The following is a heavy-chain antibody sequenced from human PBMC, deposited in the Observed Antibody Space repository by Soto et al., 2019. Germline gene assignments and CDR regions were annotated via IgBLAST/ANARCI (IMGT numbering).Heavy chain of an antibody. J-gene: IGHJ4*02. Sequence: SETLSLTCTVSGGSISSYYWSWIRQPPGKGLEWIGYIYYSGSTNYNPSLKSRVTISVDTSKNQFSLKLSSVTAADTAVYYCARAVLRGWFGDYYFDDWGQGTRVTVSS. CDR3: ARAVLRGWFGDYYFDD. D-gene: IGHD3-10*01. V-gene: IGHV4-59*01. CDR1: GGSISSYY. CDR2: IYYSGST.